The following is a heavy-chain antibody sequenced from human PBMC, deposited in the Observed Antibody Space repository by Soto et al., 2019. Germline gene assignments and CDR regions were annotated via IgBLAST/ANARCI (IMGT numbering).Heavy chain of an antibody. CDR2: IYYSGST. J-gene: IGHJ4*02. CDR3: ARYDSSGYYYGPLDY. V-gene: IGHV4-59*01. D-gene: IGHD3-22*01. CDR1: GGSISSYY. Sequence: SETLSLTCTVSGGSISSYYRSWIRQPPGKGLEWIGYIYYSGSTNYNPSLKSRVTISVDTSKNQFSLKLSSVTAADTAVYYCARYDSSGYYYGPLDYWGQGTLVTVS.